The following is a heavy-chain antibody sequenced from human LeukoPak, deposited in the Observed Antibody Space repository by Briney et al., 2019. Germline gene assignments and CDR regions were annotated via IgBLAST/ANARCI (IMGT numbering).Heavy chain of an antibody. V-gene: IGHV4-59*01. CDR3: ARDSSGWYDFGYYYGMDV. J-gene: IGHJ6*02. D-gene: IGHD6-19*01. CDR1: GGSISSYY. Sequence: PSETLSLTCTVSGGSISSYYWSWIRQPPGKGLEWFGYIYYSGSTNYHPSLKSRVTISVDTSKNQFSLKLSSVTAADTAVYYCARDSSGWYDFGYYYGMDVWGQGTTVTVSS. CDR2: IYYSGST.